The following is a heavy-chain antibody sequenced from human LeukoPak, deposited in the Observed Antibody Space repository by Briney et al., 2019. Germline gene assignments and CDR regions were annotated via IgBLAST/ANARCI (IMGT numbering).Heavy chain of an antibody. V-gene: IGHV3-30-3*01. CDR2: ISYDGSNK. J-gene: IGHJ4*02. Sequence: GRSLRLSCAASGFTFSSYAMHWVRQAPGKGLEWVAVISYDGSNKYYADSVKGRFTISRDNSKNTLYLQMNSLRAEDTALYYCAKDIRASTAGGGTDYWGQGTPVTVSS. CDR3: AKDIRASTAGGGTDY. D-gene: IGHD1-1*01. CDR1: GFTFSSYA.